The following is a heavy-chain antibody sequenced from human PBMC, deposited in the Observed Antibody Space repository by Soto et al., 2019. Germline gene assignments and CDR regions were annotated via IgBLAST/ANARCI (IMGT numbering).Heavy chain of an antibody. J-gene: IGHJ4*02. V-gene: IGHV3-7*05. Sequence: LSLTCAASGFTFSNYWMSWVRQAPGKGLEWVANIKQDGGDKYYVDSVKGRFSISRDNAKNSLYLQMNSLRVEDSAVYYCARQVGIDYWGRGTLVTVSS. D-gene: IGHD7-27*01. CDR1: GFTFSNYW. CDR3: ARQVGIDY. CDR2: IKQDGGDK.